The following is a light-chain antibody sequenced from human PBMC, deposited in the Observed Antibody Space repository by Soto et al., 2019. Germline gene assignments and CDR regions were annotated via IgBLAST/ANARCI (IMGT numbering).Light chain of an antibody. Sequence: DIQMTQSPSSVSASVGDRVTITCRASQGISSWLAWYQQKPEEAPRLLIYAATSLQSGVPSRFSGSGSGTDFTLTITTLQPEDFATYCCQQAGTFPLTFGGGTKVEIK. CDR2: AAT. CDR3: QQAGTFPLT. V-gene: IGKV1-12*01. J-gene: IGKJ4*01. CDR1: QGISSW.